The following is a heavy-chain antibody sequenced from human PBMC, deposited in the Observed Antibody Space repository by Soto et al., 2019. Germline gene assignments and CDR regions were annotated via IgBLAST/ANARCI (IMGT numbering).Heavy chain of an antibody. J-gene: IGHJ4*02. D-gene: IGHD6-13*01. V-gene: IGHV3-73*01. CDR3: TSRGIPPYYFDY. Sequence: GGSLRLSCAASGFTFSGSAMHWVRQASGKGLEWVGRIRSKANSYATAYAASVKGRFTISRDDSKNTAYLQMNSLKTEDTAVYYCTSRGIPPYYFDYWGQGTLVTVSS. CDR2: IRSKANSYAT. CDR1: GFTFSGSA.